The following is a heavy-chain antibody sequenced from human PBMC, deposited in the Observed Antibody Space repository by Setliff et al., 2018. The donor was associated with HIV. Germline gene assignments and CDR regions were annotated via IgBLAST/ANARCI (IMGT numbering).Heavy chain of an antibody. J-gene: IGHJ6*03. CDR2: IFYSGST. CDR1: GGSISTYY. CDR3: ARGVERNYFYYYYMDF. D-gene: IGHD3-3*01. Sequence: ETLSLTCTVSGGSISTYYWNWIRQPPGRGPEWIGYIFYSGSTNYNPSLKSRVTISVDTSKNQFSLNLSSVTAADTAVYYCARGVERNYFYYYYMDFWGKGTTVTVSS. V-gene: IGHV4-59*01.